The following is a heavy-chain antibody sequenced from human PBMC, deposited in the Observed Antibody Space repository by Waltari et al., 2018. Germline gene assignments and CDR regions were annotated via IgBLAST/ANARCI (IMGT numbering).Heavy chain of an antibody. Sequence: QVQLHQWGAGRLQPSETLSLTCAVSGVSFRGYSLGGIRQPPGKGLEWIAEINHAGNTNYNPSLRSRVTLSEDASKNQFSLKLSSMTAADTAVYYCVRLEDCTGPGGNCYSGEIFAMDVWGQGTTVTVSS. CDR2: INHAGNT. J-gene: IGHJ6*02. D-gene: IGHD2-15*01. CDR1: GVSFRGYS. V-gene: IGHV4-34*01. CDR3: VRLEDCTGPGGNCYSGEIFAMDV.